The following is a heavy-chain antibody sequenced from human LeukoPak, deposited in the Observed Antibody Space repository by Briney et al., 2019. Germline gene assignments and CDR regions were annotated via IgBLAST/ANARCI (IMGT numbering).Heavy chain of an antibody. J-gene: IGHJ5*02. CDR1: GFTFDDYA. V-gene: IGHV3-43*02. CDR2: ISGDGGST. CDR3: ARDALSWHAAERHAVGSP. D-gene: IGHD6-13*01. Sequence: GGSLRLSCAASGFTFDDYAMHWVRQAPGKGLEWVSLISGDGGSTYYADSVKGRFTISRDNSKNSLYLQMNSLRAEDTAVYYCARDALSWHAAERHAVGSPWGQGTLVTVSS.